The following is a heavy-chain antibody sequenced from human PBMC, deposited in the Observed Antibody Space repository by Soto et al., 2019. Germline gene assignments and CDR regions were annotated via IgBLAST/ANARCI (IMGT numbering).Heavy chain of an antibody. Sequence: RGSLKISCKGSGYRFTTYWIGWVRQMPGKGLEWMGIIYPGDSDTRYSPSFQGQVTISADKSINTAYLQWRSLKASDTAMYYCARRSYCGGDCYLFGMDVWGQGTPVTVSS. V-gene: IGHV5-51*01. J-gene: IGHJ6*02. CDR3: ARRSYCGGDCYLFGMDV. D-gene: IGHD2-21*02. CDR1: GYRFTTYW. CDR2: IYPGDSDT.